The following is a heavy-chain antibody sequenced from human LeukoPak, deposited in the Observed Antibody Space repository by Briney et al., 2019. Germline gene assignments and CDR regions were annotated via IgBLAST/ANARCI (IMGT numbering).Heavy chain of an antibody. CDR2: IYPADSDI. Sequence: RGESLKISCKGSGYSINNYWIGWVRQMPGKGLEWMGIIYPADSDIRYSPSLQGQVTISADKSISTAYLQWSSLKASDTAMYYCARQEYCSGGSCYTWFDPWGQGTLVTVSS. D-gene: IGHD2-15*01. J-gene: IGHJ5*02. CDR1: GYSINNYW. CDR3: ARQEYCSGGSCYTWFDP. V-gene: IGHV5-51*01.